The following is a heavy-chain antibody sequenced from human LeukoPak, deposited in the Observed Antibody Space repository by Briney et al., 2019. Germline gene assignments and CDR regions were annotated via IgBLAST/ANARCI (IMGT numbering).Heavy chain of an antibody. CDR2: IYYSGST. D-gene: IGHD6-6*01. Sequence: SETLSLTCTVSGGSISSYYWSWIRQPPGKGLEWIGYIYYSGSTNYNPSLKSRVTISVDTSKNQFSLKLSSVTAADTAVYYCARGAAARYYFDYWGQGTLVTVSS. V-gene: IGHV4-59*01. J-gene: IGHJ4*02. CDR1: GGSISSYY. CDR3: ARGAAARYYFDY.